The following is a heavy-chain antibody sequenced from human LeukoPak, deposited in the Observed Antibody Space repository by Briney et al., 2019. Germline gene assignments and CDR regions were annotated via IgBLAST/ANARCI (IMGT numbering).Heavy chain of an antibody. D-gene: IGHD1-26*01. CDR3: ARDGARIVGATTSSRAFDI. Sequence: PSETLSLTCTVSGGSISSSGYYWGWIRQPPGKGLEWIGNIYYSGITYYNPSLKSRVTISLDTSKNQFSLKLSSVTAADTAVYYCARDGARIVGATTSSRAFDIWGQGTMVTVSS. J-gene: IGHJ3*02. V-gene: IGHV4-39*07. CDR1: GGSISSSGYY. CDR2: IYYSGIT.